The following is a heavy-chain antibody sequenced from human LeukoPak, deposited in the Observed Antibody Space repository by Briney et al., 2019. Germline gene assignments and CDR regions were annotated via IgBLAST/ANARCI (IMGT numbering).Heavy chain of an antibody. CDR1: GFTVSSNY. J-gene: IGHJ4*02. CDR3: ARGAGYNYPYYFDY. V-gene: IGHV3-53*01. Sequence: GGSLRLSCAASGFTVSSNYMNWVRQAPGKGLEWVSVIYGGGNIYYADSVKGRFTISRDDSKNTLYLQMNSLRAEDTAVYYCARGAGYNYPYYFDYWGQGTLVTVSS. D-gene: IGHD5-24*01. CDR2: IYGGGNI.